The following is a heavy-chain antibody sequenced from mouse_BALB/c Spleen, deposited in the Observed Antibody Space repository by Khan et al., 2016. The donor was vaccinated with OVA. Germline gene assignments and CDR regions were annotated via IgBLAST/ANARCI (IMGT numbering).Heavy chain of an antibody. Sequence: QVQLQQPGAELAKPGASVKMSCKASGYTFINYWILWVKQRPGQGLEWIGYINPSTAYTEYNQNFKDKATLTADKSSRTAYMQLGSLTSEDSAVYYCARRGLRWDFDYWGQGTTLTVSS. J-gene: IGHJ2*01. CDR2: INPSTAYT. CDR1: GYTFINYW. CDR3: ARRGLRWDFDY. V-gene: IGHV1-7*01. D-gene: IGHD1-1*01.